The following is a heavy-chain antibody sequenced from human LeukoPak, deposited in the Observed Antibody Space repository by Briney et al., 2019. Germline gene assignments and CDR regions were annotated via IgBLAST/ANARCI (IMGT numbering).Heavy chain of an antibody. J-gene: IGHJ5*02. V-gene: IGHV1-8*01. CDR1: GYTFTSYD. CDR3: ARRRRVGANNWFDP. D-gene: IGHD1-26*01. Sequence: ASVKVSCKASGYTFTSYDINWVRQATGQGLEWMGWMNPNSGNTGYAQKFQGRVTMTRNTSISTAYMELSNLRSEDTAVYYCARRRRVGANNWFDPWGQGTLVTVSS. CDR2: MNPNSGNT.